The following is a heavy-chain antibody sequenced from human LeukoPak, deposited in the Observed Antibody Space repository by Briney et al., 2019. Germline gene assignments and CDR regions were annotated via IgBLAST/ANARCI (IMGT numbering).Heavy chain of an antibody. CDR3: ARAYGSGSYHFDY. CDR2: IYTSGST. J-gene: IGHJ4*02. D-gene: IGHD3-10*01. Sequence: PSETLSLTCTVSGDSISRYYWSWIRQPAGKGLEWIGRIYTSGSTNYNPSLKSRVTISVDTSKNQFSPRLSSVTAADTAVYYCARAYGSGSYHFDYWGQGTLVTVSS. CDR1: GDSISRYY. V-gene: IGHV4-4*07.